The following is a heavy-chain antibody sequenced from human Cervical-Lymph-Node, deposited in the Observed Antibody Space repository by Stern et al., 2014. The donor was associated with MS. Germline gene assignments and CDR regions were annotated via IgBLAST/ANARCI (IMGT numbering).Heavy chain of an antibody. Sequence: VQLVESGAEERQPGAPVKVSCKASGGTFSNLAISWLRQVPGQGLEWMGGITPMFGAANYAPKFKGTVPITADESTNTVYMELSSLRSEDAALYYCARDKEAHYFDSWGQGTLVTVSS. J-gene: IGHJ4*02. CDR2: ITPMFGAA. CDR1: GGTFSNLA. V-gene: IGHV1-69*01. CDR3: ARDKEAHYFDS.